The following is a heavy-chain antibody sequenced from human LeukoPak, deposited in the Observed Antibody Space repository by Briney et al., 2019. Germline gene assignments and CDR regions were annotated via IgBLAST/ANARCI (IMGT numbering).Heavy chain of an antibody. V-gene: IGHV3-53*01. Sequence: TGGSLRLSCAASGFTVITNDMTWVRQAPGKGLEWVSVLYSDGNTKYADSVQRRFTISRDNSKNTLYLEMNSLSPDDTAVYYCARGVEPLAANTLAYWRQGRVDTVSS. CDR3: ARGVEPLAANTLAY. D-gene: IGHD1-14*01. CDR1: GFTVITND. CDR2: LYSDGNT. J-gene: IGHJ4*02.